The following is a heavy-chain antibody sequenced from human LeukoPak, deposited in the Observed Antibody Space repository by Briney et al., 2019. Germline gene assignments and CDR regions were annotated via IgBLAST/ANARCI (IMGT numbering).Heavy chain of an antibody. CDR1: GYTFTSYY. CDR2: INPSGGST. V-gene: IGHV1-46*01. Sequence: GASVKVSCKASGYTFTSYYMHWVRQAPGQGLEWMGIINPSGGSTSYAQKFQGRVTMTRDMSTSTVYMELSSLRSEDTAVYYCARVLRYCSGGNCYSGGLGYMDVWGKGTTVTISS. CDR3: ARVLRYCSGGNCYSGGLGYMDV. D-gene: IGHD2-15*01. J-gene: IGHJ6*03.